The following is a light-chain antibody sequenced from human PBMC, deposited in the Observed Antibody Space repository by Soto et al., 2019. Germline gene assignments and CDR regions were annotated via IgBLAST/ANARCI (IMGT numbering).Light chain of an antibody. J-gene: IGKJ4*01. CDR1: QSLLHSNGYNY. V-gene: IGKV2-28*01. CDR2: LGS. Sequence: LSLPVTPGEPASISCRSSQSLLHSNGYNYLDWYLQKPGQSPQLLIYLGSNRASGVPDRFSGSGSGTDFTLKISRVEAEDVGVYYCMQALQTLFGGGTKVDIK. CDR3: MQALQTL.